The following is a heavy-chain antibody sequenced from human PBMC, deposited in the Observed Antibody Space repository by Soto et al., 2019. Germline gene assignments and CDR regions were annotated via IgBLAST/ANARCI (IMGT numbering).Heavy chain of an antibody. CDR3: ARAPYMDV. V-gene: IGHV4-34*01. J-gene: IGHJ6*03. CDR1: GRSFSGYY. CDR2: INHSGST. Sequence: QVQLQQWGAGLLKPSETLSLTCAVYGRSFSGYYWSWIRQSPGKGLEWIGEINHSGSTNYNPSLKSRVTIIIDTPKNQFSLKMSSVNAADTAVYYCARAPYMDVWGKGTTVIVSS.